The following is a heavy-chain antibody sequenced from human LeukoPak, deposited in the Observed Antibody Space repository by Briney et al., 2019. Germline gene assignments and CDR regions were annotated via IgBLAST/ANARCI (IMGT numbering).Heavy chain of an antibody. D-gene: IGHD2-2*01. Sequence: SETLSLTCTVSGGSISSGGYYWSWIRQHPGKGLEWIAYIYYSGSTYCNPSLKSRVTMSVDTSKNQFSLKLSSVTAADTAVYYCARELGYCSSTSCLIYWGQGTLVTVSS. CDR3: ARELGYCSSTSCLIY. CDR2: IYYSGST. CDR1: GGSISSGGYY. J-gene: IGHJ4*02. V-gene: IGHV4-31*03.